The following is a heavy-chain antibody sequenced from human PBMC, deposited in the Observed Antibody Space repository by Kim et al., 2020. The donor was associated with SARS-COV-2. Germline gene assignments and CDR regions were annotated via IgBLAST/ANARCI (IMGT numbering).Heavy chain of an antibody. D-gene: IGHD6-13*01. CDR2: ST. CDR3: ARGQQHLFDY. V-gene: IGHV4-31*02. Sequence: STYYNPSLKSRVTISVDTSKNQFSLKLSSVTAADTAVYYCARGQQHLFDYWGQGTLVTVSS. J-gene: IGHJ4*02.